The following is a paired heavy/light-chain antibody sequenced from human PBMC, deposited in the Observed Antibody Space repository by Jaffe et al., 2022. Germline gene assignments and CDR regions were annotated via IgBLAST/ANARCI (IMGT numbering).Heavy chain of an antibody. V-gene: IGHV4-59*01. CDR2: IYYSGST. J-gene: IGHJ3*02. Sequence: QVQLQESGPGLVKPSETLSLTCTVSGGSISNYYWSWIRQPPGKGLEWFGYIYYSGSTNYNPSLKSRVTMSVDTSKNQFSLKLSSVTAADTAVYYCAREDVGREGYNSYAFDIWGQGTMVTVSS. D-gene: IGHD5-12*01. CDR1: GGSISNYY. CDR3: AREDVGREGYNSYAFDI.
Light chain of an antibody. CDR3: CSYAGSSTSWV. CDR1: SSDVGSYNL. CDR2: EVS. Sequence: QSALTQPASVSGSPGQSITISCTGTSSDVGSYNLVSWYQQHPGKAPKLMIYEVSKRPSGVSNRFSGSKSGNTASLTISGLQAEDEADYYCCSYAGSSTSWVFGGGTKLTVL. J-gene: IGLJ3*02. V-gene: IGLV2-23*02.